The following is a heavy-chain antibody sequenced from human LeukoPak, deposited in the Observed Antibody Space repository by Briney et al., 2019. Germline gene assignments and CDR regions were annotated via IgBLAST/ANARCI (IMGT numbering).Heavy chain of an antibody. CDR2: ISYHGSNK. J-gene: IGHJ4*02. Sequence: GRSLRLSCAASGFTFSSYAMHWVRQAPGKGLEWVAVISYHGSNKYYADSVKGRFTISRDNSKNTLYLQMNSLRAEDTAVYYCAREGKLGLLWFGESFDYWGQGTLVTVSS. CDR1: GFTFSSYA. CDR3: AREGKLGLLWFGESFDY. D-gene: IGHD3-10*01. V-gene: IGHV3-30-3*01.